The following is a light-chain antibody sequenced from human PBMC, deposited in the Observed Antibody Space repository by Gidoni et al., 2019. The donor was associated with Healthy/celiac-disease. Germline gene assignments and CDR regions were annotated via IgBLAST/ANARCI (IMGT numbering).Light chain of an antibody. CDR1: QDISNY. CDR3: QQYDNHYS. V-gene: IGKV1-33*01. J-gene: IGKJ2*03. Sequence: DIQMTQSPSSLSASVGDRVTITCQASQDISNYLNWYQQKPGKAPKLLIYDASNLETGVPSRFSGSGSGTDFTFTISSLQPEDIATYYCQQYDNHYSFXQXTKLEIK. CDR2: DAS.